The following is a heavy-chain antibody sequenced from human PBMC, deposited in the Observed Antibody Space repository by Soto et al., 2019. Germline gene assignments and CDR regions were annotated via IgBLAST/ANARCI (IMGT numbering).Heavy chain of an antibody. V-gene: IGHV3-48*01. Sequence: PGGSLRLSCAASGFTFSNYSINWVRQAPGNGLEWLSYISNNSSVKYYADSVKGRFTISRDNSKNTLYLQMNSLRAEDTAVYYCAKDAGLYSGSYSFENYFDYWGQGTLVTVSS. CDR1: GFTFSNYS. D-gene: IGHD1-26*01. J-gene: IGHJ4*02. CDR2: ISNNSSVK. CDR3: AKDAGLYSGSYSFENYFDY.